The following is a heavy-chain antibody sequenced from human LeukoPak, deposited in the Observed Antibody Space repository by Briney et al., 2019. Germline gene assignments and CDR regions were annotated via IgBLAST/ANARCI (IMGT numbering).Heavy chain of an antibody. J-gene: IGHJ6*03. CDR2: IYTSGST. V-gene: IGHV4-61*02. CDR3: AREVIGYYYMDV. Sequence: SETLSFNCTVSGGSISSGSYYWSWIRQPAGKGLEWIGRIYTSGSTHYNPSLKSRVTISVDTSKNQFSLKLSSVTAADTAVYYCAREVIGYYYMDVWGKGTTVTVSS. D-gene: IGHD2/OR15-2a*01. CDR1: GGSISSGSYY.